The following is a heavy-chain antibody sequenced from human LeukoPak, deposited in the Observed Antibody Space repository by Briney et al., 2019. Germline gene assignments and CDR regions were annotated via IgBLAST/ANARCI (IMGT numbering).Heavy chain of an antibody. Sequence: PSETLSLTCAVYGGSFSGYYWSWIRQPPGKGLEWIGEINHSGSTNYNPSLKSRVTISVDRSKNQFSLKLSSVTAADTAVYYCASKTGTTVYWGQGTLVTVSS. CDR1: GGSFSGYY. D-gene: IGHD1-7*01. J-gene: IGHJ4*02. CDR3: ASKTGTTVY. CDR2: INHSGST. V-gene: IGHV4-34*01.